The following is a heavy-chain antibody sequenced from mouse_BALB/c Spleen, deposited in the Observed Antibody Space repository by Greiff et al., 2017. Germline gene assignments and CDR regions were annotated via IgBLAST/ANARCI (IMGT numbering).Heavy chain of an antibody. J-gene: IGHJ4*01. CDR3: ARDRITTAPYYAMDY. Sequence: EVKLVESGGGLVQPGGSRKLSCAASGFTFSSFGMHWVRQAPEKGLEWVAYISSGSSTIYYADTVKGRFTISRDNAKNNLYLQMSSLKSEDTAMYYCARDRITTAPYYAMDYWGQGTSVTVSS. CDR1: GFTFSSFG. CDR2: ISSGSSTI. D-gene: IGHD1-2*01. V-gene: IGHV5-17*03.